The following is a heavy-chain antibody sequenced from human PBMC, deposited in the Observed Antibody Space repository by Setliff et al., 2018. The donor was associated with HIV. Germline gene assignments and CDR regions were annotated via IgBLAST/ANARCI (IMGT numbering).Heavy chain of an antibody. Sequence: SETLSLTCTVSGGSISSGGYYWSWIRQHPGKGLEWIGYIYYSGSTYYNPSLKSRITISVDTSKNQFSLKLSSVTAADTAVYYCATEDGWAFDYWGQGTLVTVSS. CDR3: ATEDGWAFDY. J-gene: IGHJ4*02. CDR2: IYYSGST. V-gene: IGHV4-31*03. CDR1: GGSISSGGYY. D-gene: IGHD6-19*01.